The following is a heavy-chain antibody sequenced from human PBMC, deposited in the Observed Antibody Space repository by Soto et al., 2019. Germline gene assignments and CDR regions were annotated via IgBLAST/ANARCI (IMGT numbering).Heavy chain of an antibody. CDR3: ARGGGIVVVTAPYDH. D-gene: IGHD2-21*02. V-gene: IGHV4-30-2*01. CDR1: GGSISSGGYF. Sequence: SETLSLTCAVSGGSISSGGYFWSWIRQPPGKGLEWIGYIYHSGSTYYNPSLKSRVSISVDRSKNQFSLKLSSVTAADTAVYYCARGGGIVVVTAPYDHWGQGTLVTVSS. CDR2: IYHSGST. J-gene: IGHJ4*02.